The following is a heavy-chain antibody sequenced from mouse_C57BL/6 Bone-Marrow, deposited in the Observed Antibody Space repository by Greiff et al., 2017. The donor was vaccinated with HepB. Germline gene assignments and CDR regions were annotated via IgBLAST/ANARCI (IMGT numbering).Heavy chain of an antibody. CDR1: GFSLTSYG. J-gene: IGHJ4*01. CDR3: PRIFYAMDY. CDR2: IWSGGST. Sequence: QVQLTESGPGLVQPSQSLSITCTVSGFSLTSYGVHWVRQSPGKGLEWLGVIWSGGSTDYNAAFISRLSISKDNSKSQVFFKMNILQAENTAIYYCPRIFYAMDYWGQGTSATVSS. V-gene: IGHV2-2*01.